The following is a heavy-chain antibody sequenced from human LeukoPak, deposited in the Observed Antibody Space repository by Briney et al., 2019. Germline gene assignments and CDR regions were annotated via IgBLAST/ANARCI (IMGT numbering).Heavy chain of an antibody. Sequence: PSETLSLTCTVSGGSISSSYWTWIRQPPGKGLEWIGYIYYSGSTNYNPSLKSRVTISVDTSKNQFSLNLSSVTAADMAVYYCASAIAEDFYYYYMDVWGKGTTVTVSS. CDR3: ASAIAEDFYYYYMDV. CDR2: IYYSGST. V-gene: IGHV4-59*01. D-gene: IGHD1-14*01. CDR1: GGSISSSY. J-gene: IGHJ6*03.